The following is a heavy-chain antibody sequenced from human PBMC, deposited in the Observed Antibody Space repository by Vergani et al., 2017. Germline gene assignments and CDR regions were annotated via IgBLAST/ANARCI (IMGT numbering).Heavy chain of an antibody. D-gene: IGHD3-9*01. Sequence: QVQLVQSGAEVKKPGASVKVSCKASGYTFTSYGISWVRQAPGQGLEWMGWISAYNGNTNYAQKLQGRVTMNTDTSTITAYMELRSMRSDATAVYYCAIARTLRYFDWKYYFDYWGQGTLVTVSS. CDR3: AIARTLRYFDWKYYFDY. CDR2: ISAYNGNT. CDR1: GYTFTSYG. J-gene: IGHJ4*02. V-gene: IGHV1-18*01.